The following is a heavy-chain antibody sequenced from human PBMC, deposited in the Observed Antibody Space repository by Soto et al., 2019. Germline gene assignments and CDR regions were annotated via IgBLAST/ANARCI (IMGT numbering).Heavy chain of an antibody. J-gene: IGHJ4*02. CDR1: GFTFSSYG. V-gene: IGHV3-30*18. CDR2: ISYDGSNK. D-gene: IGHD6-19*01. CDR3: AKDSRRIAVAGPFDY. Sequence: SLRLSCAASGFTFSSYGMHWVRQAPGKGLEWVAVISYDGSNKYYADSVKGRFTTSRDNSKNTLYLQMNSLRAEDTAVYYCAKDSRRIAVAGPFDYWGQGTLVTVSS.